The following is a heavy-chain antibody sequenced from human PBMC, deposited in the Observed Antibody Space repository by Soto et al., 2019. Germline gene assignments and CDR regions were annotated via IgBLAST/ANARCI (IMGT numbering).Heavy chain of an antibody. CDR1: GYTFTGYY. CDR2: INPNSGGT. Sequence: ASVKVTCKASGYTFTGYYMHWVRQAPGQGLEWMGWINPNSGGTNYAQKFQGRVTMTRDTSISTAYMELSRLRSDDTAVYYCARVSNRLYYYYGMDVWGQGTTVTVSS. V-gene: IGHV1-2*02. J-gene: IGHJ6*02. CDR3: ARVSNRLYYYYGMDV.